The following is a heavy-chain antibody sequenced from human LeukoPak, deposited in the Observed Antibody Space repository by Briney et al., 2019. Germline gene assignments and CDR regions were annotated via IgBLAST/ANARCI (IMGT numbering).Heavy chain of an antibody. CDR3: ARDRDYYGSGSYYRNMDV. J-gene: IGHJ6*04. CDR2: ISSSGSTI. CDR1: GFTFSSYE. V-gene: IGHV3-48*03. D-gene: IGHD3-10*01. Sequence: GGSLRLSCAASGFTFSSYEMNWVRQAPGKGLEWVSYISSSGSTIYYADSVKGRFTISRDNAKNSLYLQMNSLRAEDTAVYYCARDRDYYGSGSYYRNMDVWGKGTTVTVSS.